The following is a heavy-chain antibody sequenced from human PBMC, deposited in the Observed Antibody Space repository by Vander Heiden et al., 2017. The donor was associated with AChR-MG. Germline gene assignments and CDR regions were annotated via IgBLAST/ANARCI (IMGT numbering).Heavy chain of an antibody. V-gene: IGHV3-21*01. D-gene: IGHD3-16*01. Sequence: EVQLVESGGGLVKPGGSLRLSCAASGFTCSSYSMNWVRQAPGKGLEWVSSISSSSSYIYYADSVKGRFTISRDNAKNSLYLQMNSLRAEDTAVYYCARGSLRADAFDIWGQGTMVTVSS. CDR3: ARGSLRADAFDI. CDR1: GFTCSSYS. J-gene: IGHJ3*02. CDR2: ISSSSSYI.